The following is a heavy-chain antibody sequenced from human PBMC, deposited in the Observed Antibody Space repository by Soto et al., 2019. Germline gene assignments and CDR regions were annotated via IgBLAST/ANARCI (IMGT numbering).Heavy chain of an antibody. D-gene: IGHD2-21*02. CDR3: ATCIGGDCYSDY. CDR2: ISGGIT. CDR1: GLTFNNYA. J-gene: IGHJ4*02. Sequence: GESLKISCVASGLTFNNYAMSWVRQAPGKGLEWVSAISGGITYYADSVKGRFTISRDNSKNTLFLQMTSLRVEDTAVYYCATCIGGDCYSDYWCQGVLVTVFS. V-gene: IGHV3-23*01.